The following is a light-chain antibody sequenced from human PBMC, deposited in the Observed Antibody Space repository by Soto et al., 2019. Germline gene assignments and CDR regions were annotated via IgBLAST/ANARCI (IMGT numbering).Light chain of an antibody. CDR2: GAS. CDR1: QSLRTD. J-gene: IGKJ1*01. V-gene: IGKV3-15*01. CDR3: QQYSNWPTWT. Sequence: EIVMTQSPATLSVSPGERATLSCGASQSLRTDLAWYQQKSGQPPRLLIYGASTRATGIPARFSGSGSGTEFTLTISSLKSEDFAAYYCQQYSNWPTWTFGPGTQVDI.